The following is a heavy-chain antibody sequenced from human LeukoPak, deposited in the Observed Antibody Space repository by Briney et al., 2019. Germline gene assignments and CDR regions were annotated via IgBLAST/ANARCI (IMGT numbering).Heavy chain of an antibody. CDR2: ISSSSSYI. V-gene: IGHV3-21*01. D-gene: IGHD5-24*01. J-gene: IGHJ4*02. CDR1: GLTLNTYS. CDR3: ARLARGYNGIFDY. Sequence: GGSLRLSCAASGLTLNTYSMNWVRQAPGKGLEWVSSISSSSSYIYYADSVKGRFTISRDNAKNSLYLQMNSLRADDTAVYYCARLARGYNGIFDYWGQGTLVTVSS.